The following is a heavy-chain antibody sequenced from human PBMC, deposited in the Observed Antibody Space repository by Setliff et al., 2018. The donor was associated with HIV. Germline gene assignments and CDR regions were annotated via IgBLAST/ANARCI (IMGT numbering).Heavy chain of an antibody. J-gene: IGHJ2*01. CDR1: GGTFSSYG. D-gene: IGHD3-22*01. CDR3: ARVSYYDSSGYYDYWYFDL. CDR2: IIPMFGAA. V-gene: IGHV1-69*06. Sequence: SVKVSCKASGGTFSSYGISWVRLAPGQGLEWMGRIIPMFGAAYYAQRFQGRVTITADTSTSTAYMELSSLRSEDTAVYYCARVSYYDSSGYYDYWYFDLWGRGTLLTVSS.